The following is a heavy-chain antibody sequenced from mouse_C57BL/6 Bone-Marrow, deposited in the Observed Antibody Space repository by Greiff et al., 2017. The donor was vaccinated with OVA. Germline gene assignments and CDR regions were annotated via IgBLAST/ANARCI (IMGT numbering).Heavy chain of an antibody. CDR1: GYTFTDHT. V-gene: IGHV1-78*01. Sequence: VQLQQSDAELVKPGASVKISCKVSGYTFTDHTIHWMKQRPEQGLEWIGYIYPRGGSTKYNEKLKGKATLTADKSYSTAYMQRNSLTSEDAAVYFCARVERRVGPYFDVWGTGTTVTVSS. CDR2: IYPRGGST. D-gene: IGHD1-1*02. CDR3: ARVERRVGPYFDV. J-gene: IGHJ1*03.